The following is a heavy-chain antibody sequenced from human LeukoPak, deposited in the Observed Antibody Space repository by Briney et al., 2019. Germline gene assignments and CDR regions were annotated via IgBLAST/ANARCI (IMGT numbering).Heavy chain of an antibody. Sequence: SETLSLTCTVSGGSISSYYWSWIRQPPGKGLEWIGYIYYSGSTNYNPSLKSRLTISVDTSKNQFSLKLSSVTAADTAVYYCARHTAYYYDNSGYYFFNSWGQGTLVTVSS. CDR1: GGSISSYY. CDR3: ARHTAYYYDNSGYYFFNS. J-gene: IGHJ4*02. V-gene: IGHV4-59*08. CDR2: IYYSGST. D-gene: IGHD3-22*01.